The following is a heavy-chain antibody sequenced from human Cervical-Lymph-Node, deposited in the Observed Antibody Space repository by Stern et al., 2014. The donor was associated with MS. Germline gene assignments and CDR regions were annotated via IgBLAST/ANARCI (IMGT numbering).Heavy chain of an antibody. CDR2: IILIFGTI. CDR3: ARYSGTFYFDY. D-gene: IGHD1-26*01. V-gene: IGHV1-69*06. Sequence: VQLVESGAEVKRPGSSVRVSCKASGGTFSTYSISWVRQAPGQGLEWMGGIILIFGTIKYAQKFQGRVTISADKSTSTAYLDLSSLRSEDTAMYYCARYSGTFYFDYWGQGTLVTVSS. J-gene: IGHJ4*02. CDR1: GGTFSTYS.